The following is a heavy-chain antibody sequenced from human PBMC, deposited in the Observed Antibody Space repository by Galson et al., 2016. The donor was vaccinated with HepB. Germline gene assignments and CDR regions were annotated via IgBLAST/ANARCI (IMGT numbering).Heavy chain of an antibody. J-gene: IGHJ3*01. D-gene: IGHD4-17*01. CDR2: IYSDGST. CDR1: GFSVSGNY. Sequence: SLRLSCAASGFSVSGNYMSWVRQAPGRGLEWLSVIYSDGSTSHIDSVKGRFTTSNDKSKNTLYLQMNSLRVDDTAVYYCARAPHDYDDYIDGFDVWGQGTMVTVSS. V-gene: IGHV3-53*01. CDR3: ARAPHDYDDYIDGFDV.